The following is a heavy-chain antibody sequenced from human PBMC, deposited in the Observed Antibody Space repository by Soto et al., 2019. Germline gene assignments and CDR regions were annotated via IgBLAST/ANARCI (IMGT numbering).Heavy chain of an antibody. CDR2: ISAHNGNT. CDR3: ARGRDGDY. CDR1: GYAFTTYG. D-gene: IGHD6-6*01. J-gene: IGHJ4*02. V-gene: IGHV1-18*01. Sequence: QVHLVQSGAEVKKPGASVKVSCKGSGYAFTTYGITWVRQAPGQGLEWMGWISAHNGNTNYAQKLQGRVTVTRDTSTSTAYMRLRSLRSDDTAGYYCARGRDGDYWGQGALVTVSS.